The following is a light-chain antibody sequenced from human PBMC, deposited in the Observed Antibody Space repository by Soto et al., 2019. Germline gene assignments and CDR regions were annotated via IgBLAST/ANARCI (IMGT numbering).Light chain of an antibody. J-gene: IGLJ1*01. CDR3: QSYDSSLSGSYV. CDR2: GNS. V-gene: IGLV1-40*01. CDR1: SSNIGAGYD. Sequence: VLTQPPSVSGAPGQRVTISCTGSSSNIGAGYDVHWYQQLPGTAPKLLIYGNSNRPSGVPDRFSGSKSGTSASLAITGLQAEDEADYYCQSYDSSLSGSYVFGTGTKVTVL.